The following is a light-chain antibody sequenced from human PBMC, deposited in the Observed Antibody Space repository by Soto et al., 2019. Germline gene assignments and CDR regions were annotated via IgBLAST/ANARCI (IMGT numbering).Light chain of an antibody. CDR2: DAS. J-gene: IGKJ1*01. CDR3: QQYNTYSGT. V-gene: IGKV1-5*01. CDR1: QSISSW. Sequence: IQMTQSPSTLSASVGDRVTITCRASQSISSWLAWYQQKPGKAPKLLIYDASSLESGVPSRFSGSGSGTEFTLTISSLQPDDFATYYCQQYNTYSGTFGQGTNVDIK.